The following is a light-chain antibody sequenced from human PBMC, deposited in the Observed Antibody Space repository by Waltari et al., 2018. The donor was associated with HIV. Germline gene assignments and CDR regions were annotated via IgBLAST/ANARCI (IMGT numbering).Light chain of an antibody. CDR3: MHALQLPLT. J-gene: IGKJ4*01. V-gene: IGKV2-28*01. Sequence: DIVMTQSPLSLPVTPGEPASISCRSSQSLLHSNGNNYLHWYLQKPGQSPQLLSYLSSNRASGVPDRFSCSGSGTDFTLKISRVDVDDVGVYYCMHALQLPLTSGGGTKVEIK. CDR2: LSS. CDR1: QSLLHSNGNNY.